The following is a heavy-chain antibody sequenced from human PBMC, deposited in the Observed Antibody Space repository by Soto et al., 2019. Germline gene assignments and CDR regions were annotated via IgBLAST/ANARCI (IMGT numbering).Heavy chain of an antibody. Sequence: GASVKVSCKAYGYTFTSYGISWVRQAPGPGLEWMGWISAYNDNTNYIQKLQGRVTMTTDTSTSTAYMELRSLRSDDTAVYYCARDAPREAYYYDRSGYYGGFDIWGQGTMVTVSS. CDR2: ISAYNDNT. D-gene: IGHD3-22*01. CDR1: GYTFTSYG. CDR3: ARDAPREAYYYDRSGYYGGFDI. J-gene: IGHJ3*02. V-gene: IGHV1-18*01.